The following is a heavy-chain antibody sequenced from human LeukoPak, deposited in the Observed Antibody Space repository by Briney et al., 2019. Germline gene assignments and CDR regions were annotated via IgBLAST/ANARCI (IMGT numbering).Heavy chain of an antibody. V-gene: IGHV3-30*02. CDR3: GKDRGIGSGWHDNHIDY. CDR1: GFTFSSYW. CDR2: IHFDGGNK. Sequence: GGSLRLSCAASGFTFSSYWMTWVRQAPGKGLEWVSFIHFDGGNKYYTDSLKGRFTVSRDNSKNTLYLQMNSLRSDDTAVYYCGKDRGIGSGWHDNHIDYWGQGTLVTVSS. J-gene: IGHJ4*02. D-gene: IGHD6-19*01.